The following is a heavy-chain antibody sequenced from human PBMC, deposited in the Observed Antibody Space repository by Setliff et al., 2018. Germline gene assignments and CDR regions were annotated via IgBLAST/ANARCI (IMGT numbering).Heavy chain of an antibody. CDR1: GFTFSSYG. J-gene: IGHJ4*02. D-gene: IGHD6-25*01. CDR2: LNNDGTTI. CDR3: VRDTTSGWMLTN. V-gene: IGHV3-48*04. Sequence: GGSLRLSCAASGFTFSSYGMHWFRQPPGKVLECISNLNNDGTTIYYADSVRGRFTISRDNARDSLYLQMNSLRAEDTAVYYCVRDTTSGWMLTNWGQGTLVTVSS.